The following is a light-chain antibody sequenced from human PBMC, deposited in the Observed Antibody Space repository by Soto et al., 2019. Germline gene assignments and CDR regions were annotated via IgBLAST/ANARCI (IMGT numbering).Light chain of an antibody. V-gene: IGKV3-15*01. CDR3: QQYHNWPPIT. Sequence: EIRMTQSPATLSVSLGERVTLSCRASQSININLAWYQQTPGQSPRLLIYGASTRASDVPARFSGSGSGTYFTLTITSLQSEDFAVYYCQQYHNWPPITFGQGTRLEIK. CDR1: QSININ. CDR2: GAS. J-gene: IGKJ5*01.